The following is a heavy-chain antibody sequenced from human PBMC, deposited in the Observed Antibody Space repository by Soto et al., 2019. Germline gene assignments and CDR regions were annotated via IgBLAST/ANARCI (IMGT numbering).Heavy chain of an antibody. CDR3: ARNGHSSSWSANWFDP. V-gene: IGHV1-69*13. J-gene: IGHJ5*02. CDR1: GGTFSSYA. Sequence: SVKVSCKASGGTFSSYAISWVRQAPGQGLEWMGGIIPIFGTANYAQKFQGRVTITADESTSTAYMELSSLRSEDTAVYYCARNGHSSSWSANWFDPWGQGAQVTVSS. CDR2: IIPIFGTA. D-gene: IGHD6-13*01.